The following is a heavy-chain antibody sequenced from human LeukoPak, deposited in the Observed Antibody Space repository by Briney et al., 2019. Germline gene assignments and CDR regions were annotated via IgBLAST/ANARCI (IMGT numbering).Heavy chain of an antibody. CDR1: GVAFIGYC. CDR3: ARGKGRYCSSTSCPRFDY. Sequence: SETLSLTCAASGVAFIGYCLNWIRQPPVKGLDWIGEINHSGSTNYNPSLKCRVTISVDTSKNQFSLKLSSVTAADTAVYYCARGKGRYCSSTSCPRFDYWGQGTLVTVSS. J-gene: IGHJ4*02. V-gene: IGHV4-34*01. D-gene: IGHD2-2*01. CDR2: INHSGST.